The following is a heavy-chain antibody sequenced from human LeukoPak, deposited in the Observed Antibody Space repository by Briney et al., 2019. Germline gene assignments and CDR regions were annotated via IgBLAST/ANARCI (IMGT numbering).Heavy chain of an antibody. CDR1: GYTLTELS. V-gene: IGHV1-24*01. J-gene: IGHJ4*02. D-gene: IGHD3-9*01. CDR3: ATGGRPLRYFDWLFGFDY. Sequence: GASVKVSCKVSGYTLTELSMHWVRQAPGKGLEWMGGFDPEDGETIYAQKFQGRVTMTEDTSTDTAYMELSRLRTEDTAVYYCATGGRPLRYFDWLFGFDYWGQGTLVTVSS. CDR2: FDPEDGET.